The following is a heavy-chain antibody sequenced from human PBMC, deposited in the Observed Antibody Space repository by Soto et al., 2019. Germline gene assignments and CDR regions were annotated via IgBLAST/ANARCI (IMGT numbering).Heavy chain of an antibody. J-gene: IGHJ3*02. CDR2: ISGSGATA. Sequence: EVQLLESGGGLVQPGGSLRLSCAASGFTFSNYGITWVRQAPGKGLEWVSAISGSGATAYYADPVKGRFSVSRDNSENTLYLQMNSLRAEDTAVYYCAKDWIAAGGTEFYAFDIWGQGTSVTVSS. CDR1: GFTFSNYG. D-gene: IGHD6-13*01. CDR3: AKDWIAAGGTEFYAFDI. V-gene: IGHV3-23*01.